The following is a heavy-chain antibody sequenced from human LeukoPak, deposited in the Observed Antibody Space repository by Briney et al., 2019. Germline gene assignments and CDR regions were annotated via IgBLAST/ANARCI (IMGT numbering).Heavy chain of an antibody. CDR1: GFTFSSYS. CDR2: ISSSSYI. J-gene: IGHJ6*04. Sequence: PGGSLRLSCAASGFTFSSYSMNWVRQAPGKGLELVSSISSSSYIYYADSVKGRFTISRDNAKNSLYLQMNSLRAEDTAVYYCARVGLAPGVVAATPGIYYYGMDVWGKGTTVTVSS. V-gene: IGHV3-21*01. CDR3: ARVGLAPGVVAATPGIYYYGMDV. D-gene: IGHD2-15*01.